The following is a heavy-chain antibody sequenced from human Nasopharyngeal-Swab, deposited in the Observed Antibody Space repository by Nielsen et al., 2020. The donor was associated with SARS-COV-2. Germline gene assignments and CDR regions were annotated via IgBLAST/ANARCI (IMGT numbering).Heavy chain of an antibody. D-gene: IGHD2-21*02. CDR3: ARGCGGDCYSGFDY. V-gene: IGHV3-48*02. CDR2: ISSRSSTI. Sequence: VRQAPGKGLEWVSFISSRSSTIYYADSVKGRFTISRDNAKNSPYLQMNSLRDEDTAVYFCARGCGGDCYSGFDYWGQGTLVTVSS. J-gene: IGHJ4*02.